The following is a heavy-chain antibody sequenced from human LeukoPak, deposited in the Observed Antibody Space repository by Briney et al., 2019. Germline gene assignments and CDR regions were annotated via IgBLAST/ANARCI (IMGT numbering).Heavy chain of an antibody. Sequence: ATVKVSCKVSGYTLSELSMHWVRQAPGKGLEWVGGFNHVYGDTIYAQNFQGRLTMTEETSIDTAYLELLSPASKGTSDHYSATGLGYFDWLLTDSWGQGTLVTVSS. J-gene: IGHJ4*02. V-gene: IGHV1-24*01. CDR1: GYTLSELS. D-gene: IGHD3-9*01. CDR2: FNHVYGDT. CDR3: ATGLGYFDWLLTDS.